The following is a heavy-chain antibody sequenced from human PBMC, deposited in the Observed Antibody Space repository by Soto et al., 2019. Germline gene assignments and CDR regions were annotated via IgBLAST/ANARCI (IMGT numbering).Heavy chain of an antibody. D-gene: IGHD3-22*01. Sequence: QVQLVESGAEVKKPGASVKVSCKASGYTFTNYGISWVRQAPGQGLEWMGWISGYNGNTKYAQKFQGRVNMTTDTPTNTAYRELRSLRSDDTAVYYCARDREYYYDSSGNYYYHYGMDVWGQGTTVTVS. V-gene: IGHV1-18*04. CDR1: GYTFTNYG. CDR2: ISGYNGNT. CDR3: ARDREYYYDSSGNYYYHYGMDV. J-gene: IGHJ6*02.